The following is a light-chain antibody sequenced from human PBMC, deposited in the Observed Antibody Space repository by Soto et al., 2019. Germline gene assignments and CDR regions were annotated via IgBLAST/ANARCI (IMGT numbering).Light chain of an antibody. CDR3: QQSYTTPQT. J-gene: IGKJ1*01. Sequence: DIQMTQSPSSLSVSVGDRVTITCRASQSLSSYLNWYQQKPGKAPKLLIYAASSLQSGVPSRFSGSGSGTDFTLTISSLQPEDFATYYCQQSYTTPQTFGQGTKVEIK. CDR2: AAS. V-gene: IGKV1-39*01. CDR1: QSLSSY.